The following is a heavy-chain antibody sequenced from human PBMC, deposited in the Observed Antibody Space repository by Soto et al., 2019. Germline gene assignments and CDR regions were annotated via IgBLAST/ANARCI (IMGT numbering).Heavy chain of an antibody. CDR2: IYYSGST. J-gene: IGHJ5*02. CDR3: ARHLYGSGERFDP. CDR1: GGSISSYY. D-gene: IGHD3-10*01. Sequence: QVQLQESGPGLVKPSETLSLTCTVSGGSISSYYWSWIRQPPGKGLEWIGYIYYSGSTNYNPSLKSRVVISVDTSKNQFSLKLSSVTAADTAVYYCARHLYGSGERFDPWGQGTLVTVSS. V-gene: IGHV4-59*08.